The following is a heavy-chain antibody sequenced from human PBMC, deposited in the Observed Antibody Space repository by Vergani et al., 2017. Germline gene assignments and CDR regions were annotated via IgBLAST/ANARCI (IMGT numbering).Heavy chain of an antibody. V-gene: IGHV4-31*03. CDR1: GGSISSGGYY. D-gene: IGHD5-18*01. CDR2: IYYSGST. Sequence: QVQLQESGPGLVKPSQTLSLTCTVSGGSISSGGYYWSWIRQHPGKGLEWIGYIYYSGSTYYNPSLTSRVTISVDTSKTQFSLKLSAVTAADTAVYYCARDGGYSYGRISGMDVWGQGTTVTVSS. CDR3: ARDGGYSYGRISGMDV. J-gene: IGHJ6*02.